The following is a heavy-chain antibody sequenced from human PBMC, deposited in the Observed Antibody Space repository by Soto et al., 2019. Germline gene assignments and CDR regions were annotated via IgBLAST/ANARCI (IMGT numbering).Heavy chain of an antibody. Sequence: GGSLRLSCAASGFTVSTSYMNWVRQAPGKGLEWVSVIYAGGTSYYADSVKGRFSISRDNSKNMLYLQMNSLRLEDTAVYYCAREDRYTTSWYSFDSWGQGTLVTVS. J-gene: IGHJ4*02. D-gene: IGHD6-13*01. CDR2: IYAGGTS. CDR3: AREDRYTTSWYSFDS. V-gene: IGHV3-53*01. CDR1: GFTVSTSY.